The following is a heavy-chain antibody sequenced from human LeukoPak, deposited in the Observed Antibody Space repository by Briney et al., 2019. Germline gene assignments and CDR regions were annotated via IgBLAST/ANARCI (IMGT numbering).Heavy chain of an antibody. CDR2: IKEDGSEK. V-gene: IGHV3-7*01. J-gene: IGHJ6*04. CDR1: GFTFSSYE. Sequence: GGSLRLSCAASGFTFSSYEMNWVRQAPGKGLEWVANIKEDGSEKKYVDSVKGRFTISRDNAKNSLYLQMNSLRVEDTAVYYCARSQTAGLDVWGKGTTVTVSS. D-gene: IGHD1-14*01. CDR3: ARSQTAGLDV.